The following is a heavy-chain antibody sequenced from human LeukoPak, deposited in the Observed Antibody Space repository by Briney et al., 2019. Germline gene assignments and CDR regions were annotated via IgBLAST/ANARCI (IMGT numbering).Heavy chain of an antibody. D-gene: IGHD3-16*02. V-gene: IGHV3-11*01. CDR2: ISSSGSTI. Sequence: GGSLRLSCAASGFTFSDYYMSWIRQAPGKGLEWVSYISSSGSTIYYADSVKGRFTISRDNAKNSLYLQMNSLRAEDTAVYYCARDPGYDYVWGSYRQHHFDYWGQGTLVTVSS. J-gene: IGHJ4*02. CDR3: ARDPGYDYVWGSYRQHHFDY. CDR1: GFTFSDYY.